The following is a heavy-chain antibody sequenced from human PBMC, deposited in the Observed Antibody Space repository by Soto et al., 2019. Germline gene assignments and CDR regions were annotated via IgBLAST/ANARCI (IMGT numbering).Heavy chain of an antibody. Sequence: QLQLQESGPGLVKPSETLSLTCTVSDGSISSYYWSWIRQPPGKGLEWIGYVYSNGDTSFNPSLKRRVTISVDTSRNLFSLRLNSVTAADTAVYYCARRITGEPHFDLWGRGTLVTVSS. J-gene: IGHJ2*01. V-gene: IGHV4-59*12. CDR1: DGSISSYY. CDR3: ARRITGEPHFDL. CDR2: VYSNGDT. D-gene: IGHD1-20*01.